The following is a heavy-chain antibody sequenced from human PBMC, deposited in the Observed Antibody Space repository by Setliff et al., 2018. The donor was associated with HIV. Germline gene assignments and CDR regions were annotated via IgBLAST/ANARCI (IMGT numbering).Heavy chain of an antibody. D-gene: IGHD3-10*01. CDR3: AGGLHYGLGKFGY. J-gene: IGHJ4*02. CDR1: GGSISNFY. Sequence: PSETLSLTCTVSGGSISNFYWSWIRQTPGKGLEWIGDIYNSGSTNYNPSLKSRVTISLATSKNQFSLKLISVTAADTAVYYCAGGLHYGLGKFGYWGQGTLVTVSS. V-gene: IGHV4-59*01. CDR2: IYNSGST.